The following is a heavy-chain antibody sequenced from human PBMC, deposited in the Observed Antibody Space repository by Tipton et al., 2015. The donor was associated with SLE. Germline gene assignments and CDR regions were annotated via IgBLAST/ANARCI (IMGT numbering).Heavy chain of an antibody. CDR3: ARDEGIGYYYYMDV. CDR2: IYYSGST. V-gene: IGHV4-59*11. D-gene: IGHD3-10*01. Sequence: TLSLTCTVSGGSISSHYWSWIRQPPGKGLEWIGYIYYSGSTNYNPSLKSRVTISVDTSKNQFSLKLSSVTAADTAVYYCARDEGIGYYYYMDVWGKGTTVTVS. J-gene: IGHJ6*03. CDR1: GGSISSHY.